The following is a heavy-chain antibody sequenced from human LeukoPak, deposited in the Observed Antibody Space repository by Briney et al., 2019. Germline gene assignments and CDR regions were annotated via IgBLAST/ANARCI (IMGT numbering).Heavy chain of an antibody. CDR3: ARVGGYYDILTGYYY. V-gene: IGHV4-34*01. J-gene: IGHJ4*02. CDR1: GGSFSGYY. D-gene: IGHD3-9*01. Sequence: PSETLSLTCAVYGGSFSGYYWSWIRQPPGKGLEWIGEINHSGSTNYNPSLKSRVTISVDTSKNQFSLKLSSVTAADTAVYYCARVGGYYDILTGYYYWGQATLVTVSS. CDR2: INHSGST.